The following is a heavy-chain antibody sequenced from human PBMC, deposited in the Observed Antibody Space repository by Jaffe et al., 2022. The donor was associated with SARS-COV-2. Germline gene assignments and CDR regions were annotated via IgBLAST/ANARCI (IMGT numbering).Heavy chain of an antibody. CDR2: IYHSGST. Sequence: QVQLQESGPGLVKPSETLSLTCTVSGYSISSGYYWGWIRQPPGKGLEWIGSIYHSGSTYYNPSLKSRVTISVDTSKNQFSLKLSSVTAADTAVYYCAASCSGGSCYFYAAWFDPWGQGTLVTVSS. CDR3: AASCSGGSCYFYAAWFDP. V-gene: IGHV4-38-2*02. CDR1: GYSISSGYY. J-gene: IGHJ5*02. D-gene: IGHD2-15*01.